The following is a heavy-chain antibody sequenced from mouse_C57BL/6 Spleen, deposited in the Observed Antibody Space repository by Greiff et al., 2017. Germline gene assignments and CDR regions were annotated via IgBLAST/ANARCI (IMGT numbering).Heavy chain of an antibody. D-gene: IGHD1-1*01. CDR2: IDPEAGES. CDR1: GFNIKDYY. V-gene: IGHV14-2*01. CDR3: ARSYYGSSLAWFAY. Sequence: VQLQQSGAELVKPGASVKLSCTASGFNIKDYYMHWVKQRTEQGLEWIGRIDPEAGESKYAPKFKGKGTITADTASNTTYLQLSSRTSEDTAVYYCARSYYGSSLAWFAYWGQGTLVTVSA. J-gene: IGHJ3*01.